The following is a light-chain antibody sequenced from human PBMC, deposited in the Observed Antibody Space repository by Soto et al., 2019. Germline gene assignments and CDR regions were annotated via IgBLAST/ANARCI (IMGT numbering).Light chain of an antibody. CDR2: DAS. J-gene: IGKJ4*01. CDR1: QGISSW. CDR3: QKANSFPLT. V-gene: IGKV1-12*01. Sequence: DSLLISFASSVSDSVGDRVTITCLASQGISSWLAWYQQKPEKAPKLVIYDASSLQSGVPSRFSGSASGTHFTLTISSLQPEDFATYYSQKANSFPLTVGAGTKVDI.